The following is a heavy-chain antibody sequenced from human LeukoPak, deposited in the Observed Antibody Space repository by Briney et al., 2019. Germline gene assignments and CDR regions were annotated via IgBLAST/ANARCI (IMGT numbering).Heavy chain of an antibody. CDR2: IYYSGST. J-gene: IGHJ4*02. D-gene: IGHD6-13*01. CDR1: GGSISSGGYY. Sequence: SQTLSLTCTVSGGSISSGGYYWSWIRHHPGKGLEWIGYIYYSGSTYYNPSLKSRVTISVDTSKNQFSLKLSSVTAADTAVYYCARESGYSSSWTRFDYWGQGTLVTVSS. CDR3: ARESGYSSSWTRFDY. V-gene: IGHV4-31*03.